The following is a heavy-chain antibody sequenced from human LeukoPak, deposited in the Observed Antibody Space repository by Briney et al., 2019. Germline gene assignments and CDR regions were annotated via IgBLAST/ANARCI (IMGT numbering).Heavy chain of an antibody. CDR2: TYYSGST. Sequence: SETLSLTCTVSGGSISSSSYYWGWIRQPPGKGLEWIGSTYYSGSTYYNTSLKSRVTISVDKSKNQFSLKLSSVTAADTAVYYCARAVAAAGSIFDYWGQGTLVTVSS. V-gene: IGHV4-39*07. J-gene: IGHJ4*02. CDR1: GGSISSSSYY. D-gene: IGHD6-13*01. CDR3: ARAVAAAGSIFDY.